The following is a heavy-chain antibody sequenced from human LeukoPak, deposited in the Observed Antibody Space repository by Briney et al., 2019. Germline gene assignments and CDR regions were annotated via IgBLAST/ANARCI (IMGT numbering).Heavy chain of an antibody. J-gene: IGHJ4*02. CDR2: IYYSGSP. CDR1: GGSIISTTYY. D-gene: IGHD6-13*01. V-gene: IGHV4-39*07. CDR3: ARPSIGRVGSSSWYSGFDY. Sequence: SETLSLTCTVSGGSIISTTYYWGWIRQPPGKGLEWIASIYYSGSPYYNPSLKSRVTISVDTSKNQFSLKLSSVTAADTAVYYCARPSIGRVGSSSWYSGFDYWGQGTLVTVSS.